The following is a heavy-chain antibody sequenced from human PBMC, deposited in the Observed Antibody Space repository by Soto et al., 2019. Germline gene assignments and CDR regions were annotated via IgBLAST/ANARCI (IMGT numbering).Heavy chain of an antibody. CDR3: AKVDTAMADYYYYGMDV. CDR1: GFTFSSYW. J-gene: IGHJ6*02. Sequence: EVQLVESGGGLVQPGGSLRLSCAASGFTFSSYWMHWVRQAPGKGLVWVSRINSDGSSTSYADSVKGRFTISRDNAKNTLYLQMNGLRAEDTAVYYCAKVDTAMADYYYYGMDVWGQGTTVTVSS. D-gene: IGHD5-18*01. CDR2: INSDGSST. V-gene: IGHV3-74*01.